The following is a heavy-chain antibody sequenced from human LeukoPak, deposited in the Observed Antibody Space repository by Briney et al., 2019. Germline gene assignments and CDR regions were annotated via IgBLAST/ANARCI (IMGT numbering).Heavy chain of an antibody. Sequence: PSETLSLTCGVYGGSFSGNYWSWIRQPPGKGLEWIGEINHSGSTNYNPSLKSRVTISVDTSKNHFSLKLSSVTAADTAVYYCARSDGLYDSSGYYDYWGQGTLVTVSS. CDR3: ARSDGLYDSSGYYDY. D-gene: IGHD3-22*01. CDR2: INHSGST. J-gene: IGHJ4*02. V-gene: IGHV4-34*01. CDR1: GGSFSGNY.